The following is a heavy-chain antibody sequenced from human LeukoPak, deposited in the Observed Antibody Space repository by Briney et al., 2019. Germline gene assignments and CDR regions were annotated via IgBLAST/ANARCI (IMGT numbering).Heavy chain of an antibody. V-gene: IGHV4-4*07. CDR1: GGSITGYY. Sequence: PSETLSLTCTVSGGSITGYYWTWIRQPAGKGLEWIGRVSDTGRAYYNPSLERRVTISLDTSNNRFSLKVTSVTAADTAVYYCARAISQYPTRFDPWGQGTLVTVSS. CDR3: ARAISQYPTRFDP. D-gene: IGHD2-2*01. CDR2: VSDTGRA. J-gene: IGHJ5*02.